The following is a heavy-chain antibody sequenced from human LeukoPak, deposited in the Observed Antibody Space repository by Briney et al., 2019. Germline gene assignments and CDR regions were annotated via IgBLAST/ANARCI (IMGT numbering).Heavy chain of an antibody. CDR2: IRGKPYGGTT. J-gene: IGHJ4*02. CDR3: TRDSPRDCGGDCYSFDS. D-gene: IGHD2-21*02. V-gene: IGHV3-49*03. Sequence: GRSLRLSCTASGFKFGDYAMSWFRQAPGKGLEWVGFIRGKPYGGTTEYAASVRGRFTISRDDSKSIAYLQMISLKTEDSAVYFCTRDSPRDCGGDCYSFDSWGQETLVTVAS. CDR1: GFKFGDYA.